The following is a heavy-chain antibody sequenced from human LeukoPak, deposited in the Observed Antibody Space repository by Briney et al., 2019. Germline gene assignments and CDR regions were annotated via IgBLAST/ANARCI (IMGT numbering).Heavy chain of an antibody. D-gene: IGHD3-9*01. CDR2: IRSKAYGGTT. V-gene: IGHV3-49*04. J-gene: IGHJ6*03. CDR1: GFTFGDYA. CDR3: TNILTGRSHYYMDV. Sequence: GGSLRLSCTASGFTFGDYAMSWVRQAPGKGLEWVGFIRSKAYGGTTEYAASVKGRFTISRDDSKSIAYLQMNSLKTEDTAVYYCTNILTGRSHYYMDVWGKGTTVTISS.